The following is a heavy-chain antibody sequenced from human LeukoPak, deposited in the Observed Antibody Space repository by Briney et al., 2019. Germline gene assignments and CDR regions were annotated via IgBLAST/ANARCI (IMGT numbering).Heavy chain of an antibody. CDR2: ISSSSNYI. V-gene: IGHV3-21*04. Sequence: GGSLRLSCVASGFTFNNYSMNWVRQAPGKGLEWVSVISSSSNYIYYADSVKGRFTISRDNAKNSLYLQMNSLRAEDTAVYYCARHLVDTAVAFDYWGQGTLVTVSS. D-gene: IGHD5-18*01. CDR1: GFTFNNYS. CDR3: ARHLVDTAVAFDY. J-gene: IGHJ4*02.